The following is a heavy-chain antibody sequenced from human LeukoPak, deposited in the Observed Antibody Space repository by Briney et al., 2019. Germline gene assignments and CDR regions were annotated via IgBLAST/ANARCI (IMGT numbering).Heavy chain of an antibody. Sequence: SEILSLTCTVSSGSISTYYWSWIRQPPGKGLEWIGYIYYSGSTNYNPSLKSRVTVSVDTSKNQFSLKLSSVTAADTAVYYCARTYVDSAFDIWGQGTMVTVSS. D-gene: IGHD2-15*01. CDR2: IYYSGST. CDR3: ARTYVDSAFDI. J-gene: IGHJ3*02. V-gene: IGHV4-59*08. CDR1: SGSISTYY.